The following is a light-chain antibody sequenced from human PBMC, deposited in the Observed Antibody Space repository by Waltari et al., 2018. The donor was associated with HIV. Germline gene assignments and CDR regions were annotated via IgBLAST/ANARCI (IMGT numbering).Light chain of an antibody. CDR1: SSNIGAGYD. CDR2: GTS. J-gene: IGLJ2*01. V-gene: IGLV1-40*01. Sequence: QSVLTQPPSVSGAPGQRVTISCTGSSSNIGAGYDVPWPQPLQGTAPKLLIYGTSNRPSGVPDRFSGSKSGTSASLAITGLQAEDEADYYCQSYDSSLSAYVVFVGGTKLTVL. CDR3: QSYDSSLSAYVV.